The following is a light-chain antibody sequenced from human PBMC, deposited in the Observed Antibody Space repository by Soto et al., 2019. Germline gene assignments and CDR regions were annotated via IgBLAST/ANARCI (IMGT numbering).Light chain of an antibody. CDR2: ATS. J-gene: IGKJ4*01. CDR3: QQASISQLT. Sequence: DIQMTQSPSSVSASVGDRVTITCRASQAINAWLAWYQQKPGKAPNLLIYATSSLQAGVPSRFSGGGSGTEFTITISSLQPEDFATYYCQQASISQLTFGGGTKVEIK. CDR1: QAINAW. V-gene: IGKV1-12*01.